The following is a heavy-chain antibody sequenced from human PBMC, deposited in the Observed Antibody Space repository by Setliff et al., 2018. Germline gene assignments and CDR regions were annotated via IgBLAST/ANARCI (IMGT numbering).Heavy chain of an antibody. V-gene: IGHV4-61*02. Sequence: SETLSLTCSISGDSINSGTYYWSWFRQSAGKGLEWIGRIYTGGSTNYNPSLKSRVTISLDTSKNHFSLTLTSVTAADTAVYYCARGRGLEWLPESWFDPWGQGTLVTVSS. CDR2: IYTGGST. J-gene: IGHJ5*02. D-gene: IGHD3-3*01. CDR1: GDSINSGTYY. CDR3: ARGRGLEWLPESWFDP.